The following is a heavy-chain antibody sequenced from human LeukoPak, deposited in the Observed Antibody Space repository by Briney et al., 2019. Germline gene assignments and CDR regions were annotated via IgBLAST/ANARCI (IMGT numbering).Heavy chain of an antibody. Sequence: SVKVSCKASGGTFSTYAISWVRQAPGQGLEWMGGIIPIFGTANYAQKFQDRVTITADESTSTAYMELNSLRSEDTAVYYCARSAGGVVVPGAAIHRDYYSYYYMDVWGKGTTVTVS. CDR2: IIPIFGTA. CDR1: GGTFSTYA. J-gene: IGHJ6*03. V-gene: IGHV1-69*13. D-gene: IGHD2-2*01. CDR3: ARSAGGVVVPGAAIHRDYYSYYYMDV.